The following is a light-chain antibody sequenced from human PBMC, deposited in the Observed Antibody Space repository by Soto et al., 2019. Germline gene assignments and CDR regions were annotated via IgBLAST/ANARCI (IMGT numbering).Light chain of an antibody. V-gene: IGLV1-44*01. CDR1: SSNIGSNT. CDR2: SHN. CDR3: AAWDDRLKGRV. J-gene: IGLJ2*01. Sequence: QSVLTQPPSASGTPGQRVTIPCSGSSSNIGSNTVNWYQQLPGTAPKLLIYSHNQRPSGVPDRFSGSKSGTSASLAISGLQSEDEAAYYCAAWDDRLKGRVFGGGTKLTVL.